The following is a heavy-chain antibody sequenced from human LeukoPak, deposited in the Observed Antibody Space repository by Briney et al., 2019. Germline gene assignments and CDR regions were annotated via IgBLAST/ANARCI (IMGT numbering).Heavy chain of an antibody. D-gene: IGHD3-3*01. CDR3: ARAGVDFWSGFDY. CDR1: GGPFTSYA. CDR2: IIPIFGTA. J-gene: IGHJ4*02. V-gene: IGHV1-69*05. Sequence: ASVKVSCKASGGPFTSYAISWVRQAPGQGLGWMGGIIPIFGTANYAQKFQGRVTITTDESTSTAYMELSSLRSEDTAVYYCARAGVDFWSGFDYWGQGTLVTVSS.